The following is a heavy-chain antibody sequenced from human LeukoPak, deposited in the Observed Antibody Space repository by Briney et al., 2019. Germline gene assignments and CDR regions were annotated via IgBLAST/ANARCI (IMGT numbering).Heavy chain of an antibody. CDR2: IYHSGTT. D-gene: IGHD1-26*01. Sequence: SETLSLTCTVSGGSIYGGGYYWSWIRQPPGKGLEWIGYIYHSGTTYYNPSLKSRVTISIDRSKNQFSLKLSSVTAADTAVYYCARARDTTSGSNWFDPWGQGTLVTVSS. CDR3: ARARDTTSGSNWFDP. V-gene: IGHV4-30-2*01. CDR1: GGSIYGGGYY. J-gene: IGHJ5*02.